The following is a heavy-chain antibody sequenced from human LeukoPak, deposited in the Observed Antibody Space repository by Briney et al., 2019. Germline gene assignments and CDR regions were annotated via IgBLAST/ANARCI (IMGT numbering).Heavy chain of an antibody. V-gene: IGHV3-64*02. Sequence: QPGGSLRLSCATSGFTFVNSVMHWVRQAPGKGLEFVSAISGNGATTYYADTVKGRFTISRDNSLNTVSLVMGSLSTDGMAVYYCARGPYSSGVHYFDFWGQGTLVSVSS. CDR2: ISGNGATT. CDR1: GFTFVNSV. CDR3: ARGPYSSGVHYFDF. D-gene: IGHD3-22*01. J-gene: IGHJ4*02.